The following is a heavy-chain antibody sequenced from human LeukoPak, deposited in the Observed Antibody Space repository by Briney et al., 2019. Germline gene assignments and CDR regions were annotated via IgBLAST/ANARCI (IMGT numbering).Heavy chain of an antibody. J-gene: IGHJ4*02. V-gene: IGHV1-18*01. CDR1: GYTFTSYG. Sequence: VTSVKVSCKASGYTFTSYGISWVRQAPGQGLEWMGWISAYNGNTNYAQKLQGRVTMTTDTSTSTAYMELRGLRSDDTAVYYCARDTAMVQFDYWGQGTLVTVSS. CDR3: ARDTAMVQFDY. CDR2: ISAYNGNT. D-gene: IGHD5-18*01.